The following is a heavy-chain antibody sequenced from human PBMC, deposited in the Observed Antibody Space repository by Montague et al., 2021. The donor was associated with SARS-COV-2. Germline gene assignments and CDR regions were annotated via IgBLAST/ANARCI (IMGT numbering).Heavy chain of an antibody. CDR2: IYHSGST. Sequence: SETLSLTCTVSGYSISSGYYWGWIRQPPGKGLEWIGSIYHSGSTYYNPSLKSRVTISEDTSKNQFSLKLSSVTAADTAVYYCARDVRYYDFWSGRAQTSPDYWGQGTLVTVSS. CDR1: GYSISSGYY. V-gene: IGHV4-38-2*02. D-gene: IGHD3-3*01. CDR3: ARDVRYYDFWSGRAQTSPDY. J-gene: IGHJ4*02.